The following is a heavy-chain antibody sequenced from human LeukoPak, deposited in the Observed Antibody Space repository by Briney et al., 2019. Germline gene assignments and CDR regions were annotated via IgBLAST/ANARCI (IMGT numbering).Heavy chain of an antibody. CDR3: SRAYTTGWLGINDF. D-gene: IGHD6-19*01. J-gene: IGHJ4*02. Sequence: QPGRSLRLSCTGSGFSFSDYAMTWVRQAPGKGLEWVGFIRNKANGATADYAASVKGRFTISRDDSKTTACLQMNSLKTEDTAVYYCSRAYTTGWLGINDFWGQGALVTVSS. CDR1: GFSFSDYA. V-gene: IGHV3-49*04. CDR2: IRNKANGATA.